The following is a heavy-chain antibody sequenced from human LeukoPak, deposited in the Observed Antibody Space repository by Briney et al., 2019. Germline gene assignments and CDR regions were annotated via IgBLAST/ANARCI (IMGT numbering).Heavy chain of an antibody. Sequence: GESLKISCQNSGYTFTYYWIGWVRQMPGKGLECMGIIHAGDSDARYGPSFQGQVTISVDKSINTAYLQWSSLKASDTAVYYCARMGRTILGGPDYWGQGTLVTVSS. V-gene: IGHV5-51*01. D-gene: IGHD3-10*01. CDR3: ARMGRTILGGPDY. CDR2: IHAGDSDA. J-gene: IGHJ4*02. CDR1: GYTFTYYW.